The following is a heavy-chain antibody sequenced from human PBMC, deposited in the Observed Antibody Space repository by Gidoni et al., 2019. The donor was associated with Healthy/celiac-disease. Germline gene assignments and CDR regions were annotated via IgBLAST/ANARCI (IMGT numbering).Heavy chain of an antibody. V-gene: IGHV3-23*01. CDR3: AKEGIVVVPAAKKGGDYFDY. J-gene: IGHJ4*02. Sequence: EVQLLESGGGLVQPGGSLRLSCAASGFTFSSVAISWVRQAPGKGLEWVSAISGSGGSTYYADSVKGRFTISRDNSKNTLYLQMNSLRAEDTAVYYCAKEGIVVVPAAKKGGDYFDYWGQGTLVTVSS. CDR2: ISGSGGST. CDR1: GFTFSSVA. D-gene: IGHD2-2*01.